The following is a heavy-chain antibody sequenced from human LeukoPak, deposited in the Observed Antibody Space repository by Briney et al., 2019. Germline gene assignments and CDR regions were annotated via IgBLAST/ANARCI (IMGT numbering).Heavy chain of an antibody. CDR1: GFTFSRYG. D-gene: IGHD1-7*01. CDR3: AREGIGNFGDAFDI. Sequence: PGGSLRLSCAVSGFTFSRYGMHWVRQAPGKGLEWVEVISYDGSNKYYADSVKGRFTISRDNSKNTLYLQMNSLRAEDTAVYYCAREGIGNFGDAFDIWGQGTMVTVSS. V-gene: IGHV3-30*03. J-gene: IGHJ3*02. CDR2: ISYDGSNK.